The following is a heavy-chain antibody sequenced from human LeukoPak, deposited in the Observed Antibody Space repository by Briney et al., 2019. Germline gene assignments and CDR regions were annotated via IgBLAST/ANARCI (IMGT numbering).Heavy chain of an antibody. J-gene: IGHJ4*02. CDR2: ISSSSSYI. CDR1: GFTFSSYS. D-gene: IGHD1-26*01. CDR3: ARDRGSYFNYFDY. Sequence: GGSLRLSCAASGFTFSSYSMNWVRQAPGKGLEWVSSISSSSSYIYYADSVKGRFTISRDNAKNSLYPQMNSLRAEDTAVYYCARDRGSYFNYFDYWGQGTLVTVSS. V-gene: IGHV3-21*01.